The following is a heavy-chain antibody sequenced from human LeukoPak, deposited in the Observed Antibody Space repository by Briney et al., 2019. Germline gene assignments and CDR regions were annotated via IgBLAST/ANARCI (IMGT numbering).Heavy chain of an antibody. V-gene: IGHV4-59*01. CDR2: IYYSGST. D-gene: IGHD3-16*01. Sequence: SETLSLTCTVSGGSISSYYWSWIRQPPGKGLEWIGYIYYSGSTNYNPSLKSRVTISVDTSKNQFSLKLSSVTAADTAVYYCARMTTPRPHITLTKGYWYFDLWGRGTLVTVSS. CDR3: ARMTTPRPHITLTKGYWYFDL. CDR1: GGSISSYY. J-gene: IGHJ2*01.